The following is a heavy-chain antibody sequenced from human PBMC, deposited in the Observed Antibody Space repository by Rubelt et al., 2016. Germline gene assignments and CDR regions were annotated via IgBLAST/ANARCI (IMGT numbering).Heavy chain of an antibody. CDR3: AREATSSGRAGAFDS. CDR2: ISGSGSST. Sequence: RGKGLEWVSAISGSGSSTYYADSVKGQFTISRDNSRTTLYLQMDSLKTEDTAIYYCAREATSSGRAGAFDSWGQGALVTVSS. V-gene: IGHV3-23*01. D-gene: IGHD3-22*01. J-gene: IGHJ4*02.